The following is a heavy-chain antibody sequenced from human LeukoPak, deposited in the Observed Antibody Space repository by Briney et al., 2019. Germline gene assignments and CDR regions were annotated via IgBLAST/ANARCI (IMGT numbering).Heavy chain of an antibody. Sequence: VATVKVSCRASGCSFSSYAISWVRQAPGQGLEWMGGIIPIFGTANYAQKFQGRVTITADESTSTAYMELSSLRSEDTAVYYCARGARRTAGAWFDPWGQGTLVTVSS. CDR1: GCSFSSYA. CDR3: ARGARRTAGAWFDP. D-gene: IGHD6-19*01. J-gene: IGHJ5*02. V-gene: IGHV1-69*13. CDR2: IIPIFGTA.